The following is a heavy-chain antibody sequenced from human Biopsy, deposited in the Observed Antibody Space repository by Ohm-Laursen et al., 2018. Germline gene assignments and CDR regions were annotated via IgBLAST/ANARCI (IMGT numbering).Heavy chain of an antibody. CDR1: GASVKTSGYF. J-gene: IGHJ2*01. CDR3: VREPKTGTAEAWYFDL. D-gene: IGHD3-9*01. Sequence: TLSLTCSVPGASVKTSGYFWAWLRQRPGKGLEWIGYISYNERTHYNPSLTSRLAISFDTSNNRISLQLRSVSVADTAVYYCVREPKTGTAEAWYFDLWGRGSPVTVPS. CDR2: ISYNERT. V-gene: IGHV4-31*03.